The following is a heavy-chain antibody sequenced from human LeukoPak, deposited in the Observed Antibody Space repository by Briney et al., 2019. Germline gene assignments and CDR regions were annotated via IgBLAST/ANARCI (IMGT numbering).Heavy chain of an antibody. CDR2: ISAYNGNT. Sequence: ASVKVSCKASGYTFTSYGISWVRQAPGQGLEWMGWISAYNGNTNYAQKLQGRVTMTTDTSTSTAYMELRSLRSDDTAVYYCARGGSLYDFWSGYYLFDYWGQGTLVTVSS. V-gene: IGHV1-18*01. CDR1: GYTFTSYG. J-gene: IGHJ4*02. CDR3: ARGGSLYDFWSGYYLFDY. D-gene: IGHD3-3*01.